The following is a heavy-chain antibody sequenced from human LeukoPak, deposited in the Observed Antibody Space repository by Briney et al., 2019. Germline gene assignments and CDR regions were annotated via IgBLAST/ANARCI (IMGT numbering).Heavy chain of an antibody. D-gene: IGHD3-10*01. CDR2: INPNSGGT. J-gene: IGHJ5*02. CDR1: RSTFTAYY. Sequence: GASVKVSCKVFRSTFTAYYIHWVRQAPGQGLEWMGWINPNSGGTNSAQKFQGRVTMTRDTSINTAYMELNTLRSDDTAVYYCARDSDGSGSYYLNWFDPWGQGTLVTVSS. V-gene: IGHV1-2*02. CDR3: ARDSDGSGSYYLNWFDP.